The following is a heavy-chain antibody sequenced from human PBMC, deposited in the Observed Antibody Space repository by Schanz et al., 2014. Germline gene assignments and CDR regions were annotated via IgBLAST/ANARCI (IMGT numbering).Heavy chain of an antibody. CDR1: GFPFSNAY. Sequence: VVESGGGLVKPGGSLRLSCAASGFPFSNAYMAWLRQVPGKGLEWVGHIKNNADGGTAHYAAPVKGRFTISRDDSKSAVYLQMSGLRTEDTAVYFCARDGGRDGYNLAFDVWGQGTLVTVSS. D-gene: IGHD5-12*01. J-gene: IGHJ3*01. CDR3: ARDGGRDGYNLAFDV. V-gene: IGHV3-15*01. CDR2: IKNNADGGTA.